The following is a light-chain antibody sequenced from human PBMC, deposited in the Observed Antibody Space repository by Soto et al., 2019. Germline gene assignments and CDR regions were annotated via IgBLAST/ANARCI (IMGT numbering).Light chain of an antibody. CDR3: QQYANAPWT. CDR1: QSVNTS. J-gene: IGKJ1*01. V-gene: IGKV1-5*01. Sequence: DIQMTQSPSTLSASVGDRVTITCRASQSVNTSLAWYQQKPGQAPKLLISDASSLASGVPSRFSGSGSGTDFTLTISSLQPEDVATYYCQQYANAPWTFGQGTKVDI. CDR2: DAS.